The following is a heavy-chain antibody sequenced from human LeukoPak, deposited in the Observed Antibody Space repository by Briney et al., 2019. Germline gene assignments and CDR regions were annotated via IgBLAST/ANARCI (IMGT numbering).Heavy chain of an antibody. CDR2: IRGRGGRT. CDR1: GFTFDNYG. CDR3: AIPTCSGSGYCSTSDPFHT. Sequence: PGGSLRLSCAASGFTFDNYGNRWVRQASGKGLEWVSGIRGRGGRTYYADSVKGRFTISRDNSKNTLFLQLNSLGVEDTATYYCAIPTCSGSGYCSTSDPFHTWGQGTMVTVSA. V-gene: IGHV3-23*01. D-gene: IGHD2-2*03. J-gene: IGHJ3*02.